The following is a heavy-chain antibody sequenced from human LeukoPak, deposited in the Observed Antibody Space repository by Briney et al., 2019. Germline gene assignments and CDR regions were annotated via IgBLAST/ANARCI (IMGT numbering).Heavy chain of an antibody. Sequence: GGSLRLSCTASGFTFSSHWMSWVRQAPGKGLEWVSSISSSSSNIYYADSVKGRFTISRDNAKNSLYLQMNSLRAEDTAVYYCAELGITMIGGVWGKGTTVTISS. CDR1: GFTFSSHW. CDR3: AELGITMIGGV. D-gene: IGHD3-10*02. J-gene: IGHJ6*04. V-gene: IGHV3-21*01. CDR2: ISSSSSNI.